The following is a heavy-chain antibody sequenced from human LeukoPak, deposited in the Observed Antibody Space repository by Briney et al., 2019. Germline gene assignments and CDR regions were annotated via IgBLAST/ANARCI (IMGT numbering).Heavy chain of an antibody. Sequence: GGSLRLSCAASGFTFSNYAMSWVRQAPGKGLEWVSAISGSASSTYHADSVKGRFTISRDNSKNTLYLQMNSLRAEDTAVYYCAELGITMIGGVWGKGTTVTISS. D-gene: IGHD3-10*02. CDR3: AELGITMIGGV. J-gene: IGHJ6*04. CDR1: GFTFSNYA. V-gene: IGHV3-23*01. CDR2: ISGSASST.